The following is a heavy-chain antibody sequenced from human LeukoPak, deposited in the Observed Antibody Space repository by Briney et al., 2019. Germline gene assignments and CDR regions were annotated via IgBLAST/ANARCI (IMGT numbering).Heavy chain of an antibody. CDR3: ARDGNLAARLDYYYYGMDV. D-gene: IGHD6-6*01. V-gene: IGHV3-21*01. J-gene: IGHJ6*02. CDR1: GFTFSSYA. CDR2: ISSSSSYI. Sequence: GGSLRLSCAASGFTFSSYAMSWVRQAPGKGLEWVSSISSSSSYIYYADSVKGRFTISRDNAKNSLYLQMNSLRAEDTAVYYCARDGNLAARLDYYYYGMDVWGQGTTVTDSS.